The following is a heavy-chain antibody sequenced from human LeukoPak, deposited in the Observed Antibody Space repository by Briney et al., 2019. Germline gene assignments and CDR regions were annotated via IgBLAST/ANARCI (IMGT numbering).Heavy chain of an antibody. CDR2: IYYSGST. V-gene: IGHV4-39*07. CDR3: ARVSTVTHHLWAFDI. J-gene: IGHJ3*02. CDR1: GGSISSSSYY. Sequence: SETLSLTCTVSGGSISSSSYYWGWIRQPPGKGLEWIGSIYYSGSTYYNPSLKSRVTISVDTSKNQFSLKLSSVTAADTAVYYCARVSTVTHHLWAFDIWGQGTMVTVSP. D-gene: IGHD4-17*01.